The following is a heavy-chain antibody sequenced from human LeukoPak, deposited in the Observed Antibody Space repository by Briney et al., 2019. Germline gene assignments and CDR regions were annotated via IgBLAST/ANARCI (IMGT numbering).Heavy chain of an antibody. V-gene: IGHV5-51*01. CDR3: ARLRDNWEDY. CDR1: EYSFATYW. D-gene: IGHD1-20*01. J-gene: IGHJ4*02. CDR2: IYPSDSDT. Sequence: GESLKISCQGSEYSFATYWIAWLRQMPGKGLEWMGIIYPSDSDTRYSPSFQGQVTISADKSIRTAYLQWSSLKASDTAMYYCARLRDNWEDYWGQGTLVTVSS.